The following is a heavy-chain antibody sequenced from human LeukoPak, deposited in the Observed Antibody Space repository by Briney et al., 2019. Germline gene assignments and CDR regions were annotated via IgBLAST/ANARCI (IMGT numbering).Heavy chain of an antibody. D-gene: IGHD3-22*01. CDR3: ARYYYDRSGYYHPFDY. CDR2: INPNSGGT. CDR1: GYTFTGYY. V-gene: IGHV1-2*02. Sequence: ASVKVSCKASGYTFTGYYMHWVRQAPGQGLEWMGWINPNSGGTNYAQKFQGRVTMTRDTSISTAYMELSRLRSDDTAVYYCARYYYDRSGYYHPFDYWGQGTLVTVSS. J-gene: IGHJ4*02.